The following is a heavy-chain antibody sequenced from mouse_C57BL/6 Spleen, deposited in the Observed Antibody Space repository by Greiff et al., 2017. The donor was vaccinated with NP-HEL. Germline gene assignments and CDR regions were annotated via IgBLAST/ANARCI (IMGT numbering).Heavy chain of an antibody. CDR3: ARGEGKNDYDGGGYAMDY. Sequence: QVQLQQPGAELVKPGASVKLSCKASGYTFTSYWMQWVKQRPGQGLEWIGEIDPSDSYTNYNQKFKGKATLTVDTSSSTAYMQLSSLTSEDSAVYYCARGEGKNDYDGGGYAMDYWGQGTSVTVSS. D-gene: IGHD2-4*01. V-gene: IGHV1-50*01. CDR2: IDPSDSYT. CDR1: GYTFTSYW. J-gene: IGHJ4*01.